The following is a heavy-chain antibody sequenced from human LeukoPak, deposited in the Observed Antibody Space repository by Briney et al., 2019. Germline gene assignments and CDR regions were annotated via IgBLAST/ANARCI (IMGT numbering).Heavy chain of an antibody. D-gene: IGHD3-16*02. CDR1: GYTFTGYY. CDR2: INPNSGGT. Sequence: ASVKVSCKASGYTFTGYYMHWVRQAPGQGLEWMGWINPNSGGTNYAQKFQGWVTMTRDTSISTAYMELSRLRSDDTAVYYCATPSHVITFGGVIAHSFDYWGQGTLVTVSS. CDR3: ATPSHVITFGGVIAHSFDY. V-gene: IGHV1-2*04. J-gene: IGHJ4*02.